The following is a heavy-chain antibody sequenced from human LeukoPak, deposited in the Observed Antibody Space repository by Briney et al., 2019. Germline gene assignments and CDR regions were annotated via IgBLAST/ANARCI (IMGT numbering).Heavy chain of an antibody. Sequence: PGGSLRLSCAASGFTFSAYYMSWIRQAPGKGLEWVAYISNTGNTIYYADSVKGLSTISRDNAKNSLFLQMNSLRPEDTAVYFCARESTDFYYYDSWGQGTLVTVSS. D-gene: IGHD2-8*02. V-gene: IGHV3-11*01. J-gene: IGHJ4*02. CDR3: ARESTDFYYYDS. CDR1: GFTFSAYY. CDR2: ISNTGNTI.